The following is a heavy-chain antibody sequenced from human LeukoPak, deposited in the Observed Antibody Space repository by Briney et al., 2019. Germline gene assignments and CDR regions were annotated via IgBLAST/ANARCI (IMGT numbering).Heavy chain of an antibody. CDR3: ARGRTTSLLWFGELEGDAFDI. CDR1: GGTFSSYA. Sequence: ASVKVSCKASGGTFSSYAINWVRQATGQGLEWMGWMNPNSGNTGYAQKFQGRVTITRNTSISTAYMELSSLRSEDTAVYYCARGRTTSLLWFGELEGDAFDIWGQGTMVTVSS. V-gene: IGHV1-8*03. D-gene: IGHD3-10*01. CDR2: MNPNSGNT. J-gene: IGHJ3*02.